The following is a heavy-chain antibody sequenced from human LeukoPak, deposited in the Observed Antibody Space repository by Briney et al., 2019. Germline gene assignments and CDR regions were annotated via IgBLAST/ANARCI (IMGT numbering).Heavy chain of an antibody. CDR3: VKVYGSGSYYNVNWFDP. J-gene: IGHJ5*02. Sequence: GGSLRLSCSASGFTFSSYAMHWVRQAPGKGLEYVSAISSNGGSTYYADSVKGRFTISRDNSKNTLYLQMSSLRAEDTAVYYCVKVYGSGSYYNVNWFDPWGQGTLVTVSS. V-gene: IGHV3-64D*06. CDR1: GFTFSSYA. D-gene: IGHD3-10*01. CDR2: ISSNGGST.